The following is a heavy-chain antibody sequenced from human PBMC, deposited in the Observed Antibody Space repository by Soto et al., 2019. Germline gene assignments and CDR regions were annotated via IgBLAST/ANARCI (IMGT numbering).Heavy chain of an antibody. CDR2: IFDSGIT. CDR3: ASQFCSGGACFNWFDP. V-gene: IGHV4-30-4*01. J-gene: IGHJ5*02. CDR1: GGSIRSSLYY. Sequence: PSETLSLPCTVSGGSIRSSLYYWSWLRQPPGKGLEWIGYIFDSGITHYNPSLKSRVAMSVDTSKNQFSLNLTSVTAADTAVYFCASQFCSGGACFNWFDPWGHGTLVTVSS. D-gene: IGHD2-21*02.